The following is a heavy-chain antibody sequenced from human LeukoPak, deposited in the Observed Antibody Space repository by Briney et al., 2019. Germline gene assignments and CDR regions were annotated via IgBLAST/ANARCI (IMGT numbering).Heavy chain of an antibody. CDR2: FDPEDGET. J-gene: IGHJ4*02. D-gene: IGHD6-13*01. V-gene: IGHV1-24*01. Sequence: ASVKVSCKVSGDTLSELSMHWVRQAPGKGLEWMGGFDPEDGETIYAQKFQGRVTMTEDTSTDTAYMELSSLRSDDTAVYYCARGPGRIAAAGYNYWGQGTLVTVSS. CDR3: ARGPGRIAAAGYNY. CDR1: GDTLSELS.